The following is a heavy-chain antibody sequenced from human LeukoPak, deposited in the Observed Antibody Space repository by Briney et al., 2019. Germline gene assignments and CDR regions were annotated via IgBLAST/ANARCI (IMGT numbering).Heavy chain of an antibody. CDR1: GGTFSSYT. Sequence: GDSVKLSCKASGGTFSSYTISWVRQAPGQGLEWMGRIIPILGIANYAQMLQGRVTITADKSTSTAYMELSSLRSEDTAVYYCARDFTVTTPLYCSHMDVWGKRTTVTVSS. CDR3: ARDFTVTTPLYCSHMDV. D-gene: IGHD4-11*01. V-gene: IGHV1-69*04. CDR2: IIPILGIA. J-gene: IGHJ6*03.